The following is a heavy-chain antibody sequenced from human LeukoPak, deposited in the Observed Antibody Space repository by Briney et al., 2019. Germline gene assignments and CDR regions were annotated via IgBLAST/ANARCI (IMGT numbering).Heavy chain of an antibody. V-gene: IGHV3-23*01. J-gene: IGHJ4*02. CDR3: ASGSGYDWGGNFDY. D-gene: IGHD5-12*01. CDR2: ISGSGGST. Sequence: GGSLRPSCAASGFTFSNYAMSWVRQAPGKGLEWVSAISGSGGSTYYADSVKGRFTISRDNAKNSLYLQMNSLRAEDTAVYYCASGSGYDWGGNFDYWGQGTLVTVSS. CDR1: GFTFSNYA.